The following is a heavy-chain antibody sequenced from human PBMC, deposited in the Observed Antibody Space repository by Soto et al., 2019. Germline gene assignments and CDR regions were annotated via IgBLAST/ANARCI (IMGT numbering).Heavy chain of an antibody. V-gene: IGHV4-31*03. J-gene: IGHJ5*02. D-gene: IGHD2-8*01. Sequence: PSETLSLTCTVSGGSVSSSDSYWGWIRQRPGKRLEGIGYIYHSGSTYYNPSLKSRVTMSVDKSKNQFSLRLNSVTAADTAVYYCAREGYCTTGLCFPAGWFDPWGEGTLVTVSS. CDR2: IYHSGST. CDR3: AREGYCTTGLCFPAGWFDP. CDR1: GGSVSSSDSY.